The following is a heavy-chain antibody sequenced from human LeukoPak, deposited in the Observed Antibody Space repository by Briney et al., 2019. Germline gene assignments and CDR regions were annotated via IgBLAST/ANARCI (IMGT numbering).Heavy chain of an antibody. J-gene: IGHJ3*02. CDR2: IKQDGSEK. Sequence: GGSLRLSCAASGFTFSSYAMSWVRQAPGKGLEWVANIKQDGSEKYYVDSAKGRFTISRDNAKNSLYLQMNSLRAEDTPVYYCARVPTPDIVVVPAAIDAFDIWGQGTMVTVSS. V-gene: IGHV3-7*01. D-gene: IGHD2-2*01. CDR1: GFTFSSYA. CDR3: ARVPTPDIVVVPAAIDAFDI.